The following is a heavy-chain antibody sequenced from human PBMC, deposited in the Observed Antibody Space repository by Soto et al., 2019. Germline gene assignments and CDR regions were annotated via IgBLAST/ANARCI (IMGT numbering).Heavy chain of an antibody. Sequence: SGTLSLTCAAYGGSFSAYYLTWVRQPPGKGLEWIGEINHSGSANCNASLKSRGTISLDRAKNHFSLILTSVTAADTAVFYCGRGRKFHLLNNRFDCFGHWSPVTLGTGS. CDR3: GRGRKFHLLNNRFDCFGH. D-gene: IGHD3-10*01. J-gene: IGHJ5*02. CDR2: INHSGSA. CDR1: GGSFSAYY. V-gene: IGHV4-34*01.